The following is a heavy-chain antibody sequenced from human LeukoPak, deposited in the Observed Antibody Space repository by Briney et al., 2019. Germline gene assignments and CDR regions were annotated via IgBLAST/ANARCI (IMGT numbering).Heavy chain of an antibody. CDR2: INPNSGGT. CDR3: ARVHYYDSSPRWFDP. V-gene: IGHV1-2*02. CDR1: GYTFTGYY. D-gene: IGHD3-22*01. Sequence: ASVKVSCKASGYTFTGYYMHWVRQAPGQGLEWMGWINPNSGGTNYAQKFQGRVTMTRDTSISTAYMELRSLRSDDTAVYYCARVHYYDSSPRWFDPWGQGTLVTVSS. J-gene: IGHJ5*02.